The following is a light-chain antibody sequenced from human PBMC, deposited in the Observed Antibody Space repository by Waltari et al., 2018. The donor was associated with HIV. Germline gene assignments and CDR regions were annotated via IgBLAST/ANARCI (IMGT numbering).Light chain of an antibody. CDR1: QSGRSAS. CDR3: QQYAASPLT. CDR2: GAS. J-gene: IGKJ4*01. Sequence: EIVLTQSPGTLSLSPGDRATLSCRASQSGRSASLAWYSTKPGQAPRLLIYGASSRAPGIPDRFSGSGAVTDFILTISRLEPEDCAVYYCQQYAASPLTFGGGTKVEIK. V-gene: IGKV3-20*01.